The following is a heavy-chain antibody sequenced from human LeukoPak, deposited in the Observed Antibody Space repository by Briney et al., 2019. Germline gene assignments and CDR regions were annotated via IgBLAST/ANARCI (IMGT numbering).Heavy chain of an antibody. J-gene: IGHJ4*02. CDR1: GFTFSSYT. CDR3: PRDLSYFVS. Sequence: GGSLRLSCAASGFTFSSYTMNWVRQAPGKGLEWFSSISSSSSYIYYADSVKGRFTISRDNAKNTLYLQMNSLRAEDTAIYYCPRDLSYFVSWGQGVLLTVSP. CDR2: ISSSSSYI. D-gene: IGHD3-9*01. V-gene: IGHV3-21*04.